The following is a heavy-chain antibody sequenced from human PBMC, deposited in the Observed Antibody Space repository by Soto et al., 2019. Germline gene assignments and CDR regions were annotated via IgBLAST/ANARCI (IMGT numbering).Heavy chain of an antibody. D-gene: IGHD3-16*02. CDR1: GYTFTGYY. J-gene: IGHJ5*02. Sequence: GASVKVSCKASGYTFTGYYMHWVRQAPGQGLEWMGWINPNSGGTNYAQKFQGWVTMTRDTSISTAYLQWSSLKASDTAMYYCARLYPRAPFDPWGQGTLVTVSS. V-gene: IGHV1-2*04. CDR3: ARLYPRAPFDP. CDR2: INPNSGGT.